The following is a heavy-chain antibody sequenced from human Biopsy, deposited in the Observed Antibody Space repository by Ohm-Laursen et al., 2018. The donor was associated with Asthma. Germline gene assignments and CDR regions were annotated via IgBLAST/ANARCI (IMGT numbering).Heavy chain of an antibody. J-gene: IGHJ6*02. Sequence: GASVKVSCKGSGGTFRTYSINWVRQAPGQGLEWMGGISPIFGSIKYAEKFQGRVTLTADVFTNTVHMELTSLRSDDTAVLYCAKASCYYFSCDLDVWGQGTTVIVSS. CDR2: ISPIFGSI. CDR1: GGTFRTYS. V-gene: IGHV1-69*13. CDR3: AKASCYYFSCDLDV.